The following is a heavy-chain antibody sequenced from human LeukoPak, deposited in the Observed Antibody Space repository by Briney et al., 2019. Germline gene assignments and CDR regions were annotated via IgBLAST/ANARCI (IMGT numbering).Heavy chain of an antibody. CDR1: GFTFSNYG. CDR2: ISYDGSNK. D-gene: IGHD6-13*01. Sequence: GGSLRLSCAASGFTFSNYGMHWVRQAPGKGLEWVAVISYDGSNKYYADSVKGRFTISRDNSKNTLYLQMNSLRAEDTAVYYCARDRGGSSSLDYWGQGTLVTVSS. V-gene: IGHV3-30*03. J-gene: IGHJ4*02. CDR3: ARDRGGSSSLDY.